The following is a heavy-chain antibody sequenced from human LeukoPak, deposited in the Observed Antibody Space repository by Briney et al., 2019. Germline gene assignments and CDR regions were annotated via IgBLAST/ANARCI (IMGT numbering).Heavy chain of an antibody. CDR3: ARVGAADDAFDI. CDR2: ISGSGGGT. D-gene: IGHD1-26*01. CDR1: GFTFNSFV. J-gene: IGHJ3*02. V-gene: IGHV3-23*01. Sequence: GGSLRLSCVASGFTFNSFVITWVRQAPGKGLEWVSAISGSGGGTYYADSVKGRFTISRDNSKNTLYLQMNSLRAEDTAVYYCARVGAADDAFDIWGQGTMVTVSS.